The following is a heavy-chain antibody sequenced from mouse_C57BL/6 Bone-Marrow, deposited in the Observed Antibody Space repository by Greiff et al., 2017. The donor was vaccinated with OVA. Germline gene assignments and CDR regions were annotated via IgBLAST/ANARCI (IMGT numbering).Heavy chain of an antibody. D-gene: IGHD1-1*01. V-gene: IGHV1-4*01. J-gene: IGHJ3*01. CDR1: GYTFTSYT. Sequence: VKLMESGAELARPGASVKMSCKASGYTFTSYTMPWVKQRPGQGLAWIGYINPSSGYTKYNQKFKDKATLTADKSSSTAYMQLSSLTSEDSAVYYCARRRSWFAYWGQGTLVTVSA. CDR2: INPSSGYT. CDR3: ARRRSWFAY.